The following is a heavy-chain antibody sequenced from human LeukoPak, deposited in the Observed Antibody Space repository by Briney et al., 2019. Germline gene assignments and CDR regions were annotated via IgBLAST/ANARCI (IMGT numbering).Heavy chain of an antibody. V-gene: IGHV4-59*08. CDR2: IYYSGST. CDR3: ARLGEKDAFDI. J-gene: IGHJ3*02. D-gene: IGHD3-10*01. CDR1: GGSISSYY. Sequence: SETLSLTCTVYGGSISSYYWSWIRQPPGKGLEWIGYIYYSGSTNYNPSLKSRVTISVDTSKNQFSLKLSSVTAADTAVYYCARLGEKDAFDIWGQGTMVTVSS.